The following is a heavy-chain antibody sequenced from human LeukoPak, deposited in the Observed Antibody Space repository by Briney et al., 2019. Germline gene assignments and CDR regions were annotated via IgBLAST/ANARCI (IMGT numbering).Heavy chain of an antibody. D-gene: IGHD4-17*01. J-gene: IGHJ6*03. CDR1: GGTFSGYA. V-gene: IGHV1-69*05. CDR2: LIPLFGTT. Sequence: SVKVSCTASGGTFSGYAISWVRQAPGQGIEWMGGLIPLFGTTNCTRRFQGRITISTDESTTTAYMELSGLTFEDTAVYYCAGGDPFNYYMDVWGRGTTVSV. CDR3: AGGDPFNYYMDV.